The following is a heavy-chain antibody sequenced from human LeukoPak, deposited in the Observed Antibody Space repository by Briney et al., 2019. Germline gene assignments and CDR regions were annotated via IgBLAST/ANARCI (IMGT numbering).Heavy chain of an antibody. CDR1: GFTFSSYG. Sequence: GGSLRLSCAASGFTFSSYGMSWVRQAPGKGLEWVSAISGSGGSTYYADSVKGRFTISRDNSKNTLYLQMNSLRAEDTAVYYCAKVGNRYSSGWTRGSFDYWGQGTLVTVSS. CDR2: ISGSGGST. J-gene: IGHJ4*02. CDR3: AKVGNRYSSGWTRGSFDY. V-gene: IGHV3-23*01. D-gene: IGHD6-19*01.